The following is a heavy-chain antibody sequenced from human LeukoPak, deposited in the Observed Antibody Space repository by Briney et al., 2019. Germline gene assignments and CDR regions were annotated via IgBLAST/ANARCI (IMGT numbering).Heavy chain of an antibody. CDR2: ISYDGSNK. CDR1: GFTFSSYG. CDR3: AKDPNAYYYDSSGYDY. Sequence: GGSLRLSCGASGFTFSSYGVHWARQAPGKGLEGVAVISYDGSNKYYADSVKGRFTISRDNSKNTLYLQMNSLRAEDTAVYYCAKDPNAYYYDSSGYDYWGQGTLVTVSS. J-gene: IGHJ4*02. D-gene: IGHD3-22*01. V-gene: IGHV3-30*18.